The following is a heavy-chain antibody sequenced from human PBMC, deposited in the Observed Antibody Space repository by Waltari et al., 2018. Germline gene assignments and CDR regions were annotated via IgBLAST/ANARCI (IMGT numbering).Heavy chain of an antibody. CDR2: ISGSGGSQ. CDR1: GFTFSSYA. CDR3: AKEGLGGSYLSEYYYYGMDV. V-gene: IGHV3-23*04. J-gene: IGHJ6*02. D-gene: IGHD1-26*01. Sequence: EVQLVESGGGLVQPGGSLRLSCAASGFTFSSYAMSWVRQAPGKGLEWVSAISGSGGSQSDADPVKGRFTISRDNSKTTLYLQMNSLRAEDTAVYYCAKEGLGGSYLSEYYYYGMDVWGQGTTVTVSS.